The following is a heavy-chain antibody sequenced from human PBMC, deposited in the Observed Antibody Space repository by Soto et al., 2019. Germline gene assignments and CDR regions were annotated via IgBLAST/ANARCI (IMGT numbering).Heavy chain of an antibody. J-gene: IGHJ6*03. CDR1: GYTFTCYY. Sequence: ASVKVSCKASGYTFTCYYMHWVRQAPGQGLEWMGWINPNSGGTNYAQKFQGWVTMTRDTSISTAYMELSRLRSDDTAVYYCARAARDEYYYYYYMDVWGKGTTVTVSS. V-gene: IGHV1-2*04. CDR2: INPNSGGT. CDR3: ARAARDEYYYYYYMDV. D-gene: IGHD6-6*01.